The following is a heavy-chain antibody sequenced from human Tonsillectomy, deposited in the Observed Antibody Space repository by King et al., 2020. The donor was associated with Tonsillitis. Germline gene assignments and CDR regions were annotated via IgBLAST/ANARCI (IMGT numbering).Heavy chain of an antibody. V-gene: IGHV1-69*01. CDR1: GGTFSSYA. Sequence: QLVQSGAEVKKPGSSVKVSCKASGGTFSSYAISWVRQAPGQGLEWMGGIIPIFGTANYAQKFQGRVTITADESTSTAYMELSSLRPEDTAVYYCAREEETVTNGYYYYGMDVWGQGTTVTVSS. CDR3: AREEETVTNGYYYYGMDV. D-gene: IGHD4-17*01. J-gene: IGHJ6*02. CDR2: IIPIFGTA.